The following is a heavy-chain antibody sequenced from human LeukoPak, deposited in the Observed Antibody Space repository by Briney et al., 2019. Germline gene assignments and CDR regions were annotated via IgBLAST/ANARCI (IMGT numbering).Heavy chain of an antibody. V-gene: IGHV3-9*01. CDR1: GFTFDDYA. J-gene: IGHJ4*02. Sequence: GRSLRLSCAASGFTFDDYAMHWVRQAPGKGLEWVSGISWNSGSIGYADSVKGRFTISRDNAKNPLYLQMNSLRAEDTALYYCAKGSSGYMREGYYFDYWGQGTLVTVSS. D-gene: IGHD5-12*01. CDR3: AKGSSGYMREGYYFDY. CDR2: ISWNSGSI.